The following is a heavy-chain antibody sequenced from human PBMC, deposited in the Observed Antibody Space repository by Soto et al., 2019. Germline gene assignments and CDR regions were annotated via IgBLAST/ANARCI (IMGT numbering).Heavy chain of an antibody. V-gene: IGHV3-74*01. J-gene: IGHJ6*02. Sequence: EVELMESGGGFVQPGGSLRLSCAASGFNFSAFWMHWVRQATGKGPVWVSRVHLYVSTTAYADSVRGRFTISRDNAKKILSLQMENLRVEDTAGYYCARDDYERGPGYYRDYGMDVWGPGTTVTVS. CDR1: GFNFSAFW. CDR2: VHLYVSTT. CDR3: ARDDYERGPGYYRDYGMDV. D-gene: IGHD3-22*01.